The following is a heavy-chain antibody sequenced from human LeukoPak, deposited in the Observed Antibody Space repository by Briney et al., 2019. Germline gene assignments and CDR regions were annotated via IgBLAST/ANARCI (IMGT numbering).Heavy chain of an antibody. CDR2: ISYDGSNK. V-gene: IGHV3-30*18. D-gene: IGHD2-15*01. Sequence: GGSLRLSCAASGFTFSSYGMHWVRQAPGKGLEWVAVISYDGSNKYYADSVKGRFTISRDNSKNTLYLQMNSLRAEDTAVYYCAKDWEDIVVVVAATGASGSSYFDYWGQGTLVTVSS. J-gene: IGHJ4*02. CDR3: AKDWEDIVVVVAATGASGSSYFDY. CDR1: GFTFSSYG.